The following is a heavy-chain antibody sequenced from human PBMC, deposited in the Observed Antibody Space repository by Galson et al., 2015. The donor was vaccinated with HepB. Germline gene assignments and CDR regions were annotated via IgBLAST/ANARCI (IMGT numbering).Heavy chain of an antibody. CDR2: ISAYNGNT. CDR1: GYTFTSYG. D-gene: IGHD3-9*01. Sequence: SVKVSCKASGYTFTSYGISWVRQAPGQGLEWMGWISAYNGNTNYAQKLQGRVTMTTDTSTSTAYMELRSLRSDDTAVYYCARIITYYDILTGYNYGMDVWGQGTTVTVSS. V-gene: IGHV1-18*04. CDR3: ARIITYYDILTGYNYGMDV. J-gene: IGHJ6*02.